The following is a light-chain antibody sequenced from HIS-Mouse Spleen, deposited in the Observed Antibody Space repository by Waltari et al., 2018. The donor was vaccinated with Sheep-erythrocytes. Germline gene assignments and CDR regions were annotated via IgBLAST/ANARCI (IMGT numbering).Light chain of an antibody. CDR1: SRAFGGYNH. CDR3: CSYAGSYNHV. CDR2: DVS. Sequence: QSALTQPRSVSGSPGQSVTISFTVTSRAFGGYNHVSWYQQHPGKAPKLMIYDVSKRPSGVPDRFSGSKSGNTASLTISGLQAEDEADYYCCSYAGSYNHVFATGTKVTVL. V-gene: IGLV2-11*01. J-gene: IGLJ1*01.